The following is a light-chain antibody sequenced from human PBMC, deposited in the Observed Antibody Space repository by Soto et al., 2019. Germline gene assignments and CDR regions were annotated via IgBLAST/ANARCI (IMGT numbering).Light chain of an antibody. CDR2: AAS. CDR3: QQTYSIPAIT. J-gene: IGKJ5*01. CDR1: QNIITY. V-gene: IGKV1-39*01. Sequence: DIPMTQSPSSLSASVGDRVTITCRASQNIITYLNWYQQKPGEAPKLLIYAASSLQSEVPSRFSGGGSGTDFTLTISSLHPEDFATYFCQQTYSIPAITFGQGTRLEIK.